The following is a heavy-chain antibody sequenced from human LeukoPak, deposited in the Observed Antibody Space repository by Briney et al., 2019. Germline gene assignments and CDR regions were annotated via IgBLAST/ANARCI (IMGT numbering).Heavy chain of an antibody. CDR1: GFTFSSYG. D-gene: IGHD6-13*01. Sequence: GGSLRLSCAASGFTFSSYGMHWVRQAPGKGLEWVAVISYDGSNKYYADSVKGRFTISRDNSKNTLYLQMNSLRAEDTAVYYCAKDTAAGPYYYYYMDVWGKGTTVTVSS. CDR2: ISYDGSNK. J-gene: IGHJ6*03. V-gene: IGHV3-30*18. CDR3: AKDTAAGPYYYYYMDV.